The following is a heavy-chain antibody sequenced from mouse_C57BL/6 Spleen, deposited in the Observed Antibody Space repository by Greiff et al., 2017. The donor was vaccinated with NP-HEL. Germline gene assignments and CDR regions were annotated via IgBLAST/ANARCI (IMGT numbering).Heavy chain of an antibody. D-gene: IGHD2-4*01. J-gene: IGHJ3*01. CDR3: ARDPYYDYDVAY. Sequence: EVKLMESGGGLVKPGGSLKLSCAASGFTFSSYAMSWVRQTPEKRLEWVATISDGGSYTYYPDNVKGRFTISRDNAKNNLYLQMSHLKSEDTAMYYCARDPYYDYDVAYWGQGTLVTVSA. CDR1: GFTFSSYA. CDR2: ISDGGSYT. V-gene: IGHV5-4*01.